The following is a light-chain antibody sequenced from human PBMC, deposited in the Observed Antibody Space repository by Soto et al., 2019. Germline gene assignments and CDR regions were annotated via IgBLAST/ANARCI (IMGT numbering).Light chain of an antibody. Sequence: QLVLTQSPSASASLGASVKLTCSLSSGHSTYAIAWHQQHPEKGPRYLMKLNADGSYNKGDGIPDRFSGSSSGAERYLTISCLQSEDEADYYCQTWGSGIHVVFGGGTKLTVL. CDR3: QTWGSGIHVV. J-gene: IGLJ2*01. CDR1: SGHSTYA. CDR2: LNADGSY. V-gene: IGLV4-69*01.